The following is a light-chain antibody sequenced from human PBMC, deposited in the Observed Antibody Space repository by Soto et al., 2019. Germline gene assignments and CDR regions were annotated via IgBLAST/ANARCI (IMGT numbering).Light chain of an antibody. J-gene: IGLJ1*01. CDR2: EVS. CDR1: SGVVGTYNL. V-gene: IGLV2-23*02. Sequence: QSAWTKPPPFLGPLGRRFTSPCLEPSGVVGTYNLVSWYQQYPGKAPKLMIYEVSKRPSGVSNRFSGSKSGNTASLTISGLQAEDEADYYCCSYAGSSTYVFGFGTKVTVL. CDR3: CSYAGSSTYV.